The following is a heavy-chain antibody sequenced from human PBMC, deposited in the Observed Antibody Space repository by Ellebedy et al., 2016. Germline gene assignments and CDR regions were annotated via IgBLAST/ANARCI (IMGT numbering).Heavy chain of an antibody. CDR3: ARGLGPAGDWNIDF. V-gene: IGHV3-30-3*01. J-gene: IGHJ4*02. CDR2: VTDDGNNV. Sequence: GESLKISXATSGFSFSRYAMHWVRQAPGKGLEWVGVVTDDGNNVYYEDSVRGRFTISRDNFKNTVYLQINTLRGEDTAVYYCARGLGPAGDWNIDFWGQGTLVVVSS. CDR1: GFSFSRYA. D-gene: IGHD7-27*01.